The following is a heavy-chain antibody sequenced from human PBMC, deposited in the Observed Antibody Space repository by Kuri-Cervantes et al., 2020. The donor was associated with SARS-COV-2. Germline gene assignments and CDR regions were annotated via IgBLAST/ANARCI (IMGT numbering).Heavy chain of an antibody. CDR1: GFTFSNAW. D-gene: IGHD2-15*01. CDR3: ARDKGILSAWFDP. J-gene: IGHJ5*02. CDR2: IKSKTDGGTT. V-gene: IGHV3-15*07. Sequence: GGSLRLSCAASGFTFSNAWMNWVRQAPGKGLEWDGRIKSKTDGGTTDYAAPVKGRFTISRDDSKNTLYLQMNSLRAEDTAVYYCARDKGILSAWFDPWGQGTLVTVSS.